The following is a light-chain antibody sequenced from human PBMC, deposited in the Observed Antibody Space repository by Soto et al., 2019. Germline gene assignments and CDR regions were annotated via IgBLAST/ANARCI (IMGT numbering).Light chain of an antibody. Sequence: EIVLTQSPGTLSLSPGERATLSCRASQSVSSTYLAWYQQKPGQAPRLLISGASSRATGIPDRFSGSGSGTDFTLTIRKLEPEDFAVYYCQHYGTASYTFGQGTKLEIK. V-gene: IGKV3-20*01. J-gene: IGKJ2*01. CDR3: QHYGTASYT. CDR1: QSVSSTY. CDR2: GAS.